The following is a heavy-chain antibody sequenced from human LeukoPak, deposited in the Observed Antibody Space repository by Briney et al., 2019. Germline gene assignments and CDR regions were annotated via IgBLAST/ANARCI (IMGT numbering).Heavy chain of an antibody. CDR1: GGSISRYY. Sequence: SETLSLTCTVSGGSISRYYWSWIRQPPGKGLEWIAYISDIGSINYNPSLKSRVTISLDTSKNQFSLKLSSVTAADTAVYYCAGHHPRNTVDFWGQGTLVTVSS. CDR3: AGHHPRNTVDF. V-gene: IGHV4-59*08. CDR2: ISDIGSI. J-gene: IGHJ4*02. D-gene: IGHD2/OR15-2a*01.